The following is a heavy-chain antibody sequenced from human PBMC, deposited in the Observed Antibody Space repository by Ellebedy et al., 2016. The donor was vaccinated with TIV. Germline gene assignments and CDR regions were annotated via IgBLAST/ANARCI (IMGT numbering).Heavy chain of an antibody. V-gene: IGHV4-59*01. CDR3: TSNTYVYATYAFDI. J-gene: IGHJ3*02. Sequence: MPSETLSLTCIVSGGSITSYYWTWIRQPPGNGLEWIGYAYSIGSINYNTSFTSRVTISVDTSKNPSSLKLSYVTAADAAVYYCTSNTYVYATYAFDIWGPGTMDTVSS. CDR2: AYSIGSI. CDR1: GGSITSYY. D-gene: IGHD2-8*01.